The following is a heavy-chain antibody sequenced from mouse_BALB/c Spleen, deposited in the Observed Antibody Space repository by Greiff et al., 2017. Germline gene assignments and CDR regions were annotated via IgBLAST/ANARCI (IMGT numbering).Heavy chain of an antibody. CDR2: IDPYDSET. Sequence: QVQLKQSGAELVRPGASVKLSCKASGYTFTSYWMNWVKQRPEQGLEWIGRIDPYDSETHYNQKFKDKAILTVDKSSSTAYMQLSSLTSEDSAVYYCARSSLTGTLYAMDYWGQGTSVTVSS. J-gene: IGHJ4*01. D-gene: IGHD4-1*01. CDR3: ARSSLTGTLYAMDY. V-gene: IGHV1-52*01. CDR1: GYTFTSYW.